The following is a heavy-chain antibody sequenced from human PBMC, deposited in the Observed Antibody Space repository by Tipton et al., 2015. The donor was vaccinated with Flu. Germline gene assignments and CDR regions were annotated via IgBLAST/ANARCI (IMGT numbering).Heavy chain of an antibody. CDR3: AKDITTIFGVVIDY. J-gene: IGHJ4*02. CDR2: ISWNSGSI. D-gene: IGHD3-3*01. V-gene: IGHV3-9*01. Sequence: SLRLSCAASGFTFDDYAMHWARQAPGKGLEWVSGISWNSGSIGYADSVKGRFTISRDNAKNSLYLQMNSLRAEDTALYYCAKDITTIFGVVIDYWGQGTLVTVSS. CDR1: GFTFDDYA.